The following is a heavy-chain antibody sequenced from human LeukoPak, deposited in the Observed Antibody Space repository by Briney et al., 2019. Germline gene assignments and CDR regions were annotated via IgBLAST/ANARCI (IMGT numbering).Heavy chain of an antibody. CDR1: GFTFSSYG. CDR3: AKGKLGYCSGGSCYGVDY. Sequence: GGSLRLSCAASGFTFSSYGMHWVRQAPGKGLEWVAFIRYDGSNKYYADSVKGRFTISRDNSKNTLYLQMNSLRAEDTAVYYCAKGKLGYCSGGSCYGVDYWGQGTLVTVSS. V-gene: IGHV3-30*02. CDR2: IRYDGSNK. D-gene: IGHD2-15*01. J-gene: IGHJ4*02.